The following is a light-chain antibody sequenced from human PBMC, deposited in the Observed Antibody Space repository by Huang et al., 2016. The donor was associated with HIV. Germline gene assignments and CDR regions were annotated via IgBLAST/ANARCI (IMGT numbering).Light chain of an antibody. CDR1: RSILYNSNNKNY. Sequence: DIVLTQSPDSLAVSLGERATINCSSSRSILYNSNNKNYLAWHQQKPGQSPKLLIYWASTRESGVPERFSGSGSETDVTLTISSLQAEDVAVYFCQQYYTTPGTFGPGTTVHIK. CDR2: WAS. CDR3: QQYYTTPGT. J-gene: IGKJ3*01. V-gene: IGKV4-1*01.